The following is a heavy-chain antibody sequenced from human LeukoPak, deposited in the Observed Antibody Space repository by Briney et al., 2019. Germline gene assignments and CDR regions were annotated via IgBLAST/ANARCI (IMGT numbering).Heavy chain of an antibody. V-gene: IGHV1-18*01. CDR1: GGTFSSYG. CDR2: ISAYNGNT. D-gene: IGHD3-10*01. Sequence: GASVKVSCKASGGTFSSYGISWVRQAPGQGLEWMGWISAYNGNTNYAQKLQGRVTMTTDTSTSTAYMELRSLRSDDTAVYYCARAKHYYGSYYFDYWGQGTLVTVSS. J-gene: IGHJ4*02. CDR3: ARAKHYYGSYYFDY.